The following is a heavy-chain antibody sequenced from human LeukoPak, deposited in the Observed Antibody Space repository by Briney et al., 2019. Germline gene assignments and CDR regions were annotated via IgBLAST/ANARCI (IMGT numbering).Heavy chain of an antibody. CDR3: ARERDDYYFDY. Sequence: PGGSLRLSCAASGFTFSGYEMNWVRQAPGKGLEWVSYISRSGTIISYADSVRGRLTISRDNAKNSLYLQMNSLRAEDTAVYYCARERDDYYFDYWGQGTLVTVFS. D-gene: IGHD3-3*01. V-gene: IGHV3-48*03. J-gene: IGHJ4*02. CDR2: ISRSGTII. CDR1: GFTFSGYE.